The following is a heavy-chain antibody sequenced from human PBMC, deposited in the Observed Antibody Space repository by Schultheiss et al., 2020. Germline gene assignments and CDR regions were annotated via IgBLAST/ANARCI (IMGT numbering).Heavy chain of an antibody. D-gene: IGHD6-19*01. CDR2: IYHSGST. V-gene: IGHV4-4*02. CDR3: ARAHSSGWPTLES. CDR1: GGSISSSNW. Sequence: SQTLSLTCAVSGGSISSSNWWSWVRQPPGKGLEWIGEIYHSGSTYYNPSLKSRVTISVDTSKNQFSLKLSSVTAADTAVYYCARAHSSGWPTLESWGQGTPVTVSS. J-gene: IGHJ4*02.